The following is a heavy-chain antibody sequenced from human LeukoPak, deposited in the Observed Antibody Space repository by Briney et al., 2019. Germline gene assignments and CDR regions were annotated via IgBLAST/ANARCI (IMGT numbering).Heavy chain of an antibody. V-gene: IGHV3-21*01. CDR1: GFTFSDYS. Sequence: GGSLRLSCAASGFTFSDYSMNWVRQAPGKGLEWVSSITSRSSYMYNGDSVKGRFTISRDNAKNSLYMQMNSLRAEDTAVYYCTRDPIAAADSGGDNWGQGTLVTVSS. D-gene: IGHD6-13*01. CDR2: ITSRSSYM. J-gene: IGHJ4*02. CDR3: TRDPIAAADSGGDN.